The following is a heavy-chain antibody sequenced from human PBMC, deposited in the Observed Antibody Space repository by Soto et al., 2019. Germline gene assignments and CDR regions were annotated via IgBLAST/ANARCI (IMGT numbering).Heavy chain of an antibody. V-gene: IGHV3-30*03. D-gene: IGHD2-15*01. Sequence: QVQLVESGGGVVQPGRSLRLSCAASGFTFSSYGMHWVRQAPGKGLEWVAVISYDGSNKYYADSVKGRFTISRDNSKTTLYLQMNSLRAEDTAVYYCAIMVVAAAYDAFDIWGQGTMVTVSS. CDR3: AIMVVAAAYDAFDI. J-gene: IGHJ3*02. CDR1: GFTFSSYG. CDR2: ISYDGSNK.